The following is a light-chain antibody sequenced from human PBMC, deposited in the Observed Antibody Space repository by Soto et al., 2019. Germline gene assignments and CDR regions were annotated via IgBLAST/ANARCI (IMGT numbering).Light chain of an antibody. Sequence: DIQMTQSPSTLSASVGDRVTITCRASESISDWLAWYQQKPGKAPKLLIYKASNLEGGVPSRFGGSGSGTDFTLAISSLQPDDYAIYYCQQYSTYARTFGQGTKVEIK. CDR1: ESISDW. V-gene: IGKV1-5*03. J-gene: IGKJ1*01. CDR3: QQYSTYART. CDR2: KAS.